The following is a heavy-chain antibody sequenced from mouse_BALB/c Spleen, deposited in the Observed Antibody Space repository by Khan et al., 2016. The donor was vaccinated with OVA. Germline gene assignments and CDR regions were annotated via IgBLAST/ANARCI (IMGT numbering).Heavy chain of an antibody. CDR1: GYSITSGYG. J-gene: IGHJ2*01. Sequence: EVQLQESGPGLVKPSQSLSLTCTVTGYSITSGYGWIWIRQFPGNKLEWMGYISYCGSTNYNPSLKNQISMTRNTSKNHFFLQLNSVTTEDTATYYCARTARIKYWGQGTTLTVSS. CDR2: ISYCGST. V-gene: IGHV3-2*02. D-gene: IGHD1-2*01. CDR3: ARTARIKY.